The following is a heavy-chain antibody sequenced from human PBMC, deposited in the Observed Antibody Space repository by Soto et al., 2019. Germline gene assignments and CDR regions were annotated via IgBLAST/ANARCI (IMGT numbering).Heavy chain of an antibody. V-gene: IGHV1-46*01. J-gene: IGHJ4*02. Sequence: GASVKVSCKASGYTFTSYYMHWVRQAPGQGLEWMGIINPSSGTTSYAQKFQGRVTMTRDTSTSTVYMELSSLRSEDTAVYYCARHCSNTSCYREAIDYWGQGTLVTVSS. D-gene: IGHD2-2*02. CDR1: GYTFTSYY. CDR3: ARHCSNTSCYREAIDY. CDR2: INPSSGTT.